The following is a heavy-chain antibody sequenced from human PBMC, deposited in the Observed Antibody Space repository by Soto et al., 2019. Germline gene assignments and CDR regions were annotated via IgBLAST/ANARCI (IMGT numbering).Heavy chain of an antibody. D-gene: IGHD5-12*01. V-gene: IGHV1-69*08. CDR3: ARDSPIGSAFSGHDDIDS. Sequence: QVQLVQSGAEVKKPGSSVKVSCKASGGTFSNHIITWVRQAPGQGPEWMGRIIPMLAITNYAQKFQGRVTITADKSTTTAYIEVSSLRPEDTAMYYCARDSPIGSAFSGHDDIDSWGQGTLVTVSS. J-gene: IGHJ4*02. CDR2: IIPMLAIT. CDR1: GGTFSNHI.